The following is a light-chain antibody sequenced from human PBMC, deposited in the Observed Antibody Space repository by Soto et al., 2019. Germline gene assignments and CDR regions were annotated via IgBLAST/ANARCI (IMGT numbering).Light chain of an antibody. CDR2: CDN. CDR1: GSSIGTNT. V-gene: IGLV1-44*01. CDR3: AAWDGSVNNVL. J-gene: IGLJ2*01. Sequence: QSVLTQPPSASGTPGQRVTISCSGSGSSIGTNTVNWYRQLPGTAPKLLIYCDNQRPSGVPVRFSGSKSGTSASLAISVLQSEDAADYYCAAWDGSVNNVLFGGGPKLTVL.